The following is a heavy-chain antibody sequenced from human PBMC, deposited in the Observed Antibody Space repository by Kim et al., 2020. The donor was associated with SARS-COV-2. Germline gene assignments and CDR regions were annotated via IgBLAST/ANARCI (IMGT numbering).Heavy chain of an antibody. CDR3: VPCVTLADRSGWCAFFDH. D-gene: IGHD6-19*01. CDR2: ITRGGDT. CDR1: GLTLRSYA. V-gene: IGHV3-23*01. Sequence: GGSLRLSCAASGLTLRSYAMNWVRQGPGKGLEWVSPITRGGDTYYAASVKGRFTIFRDNFKDTLSLQMNSLRGEDTANYYCVPCVTLADRSGWCAFFDH. J-gene: IGHJ4*01.